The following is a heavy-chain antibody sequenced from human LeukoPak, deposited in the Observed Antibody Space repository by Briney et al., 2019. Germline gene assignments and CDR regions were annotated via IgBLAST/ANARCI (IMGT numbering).Heavy chain of an antibody. Sequence: GGSLRLSCAASGFTFSSYGMHWVRQAPGKGLEWVAVISYDGSNKHYADSVKGRFTISRDNSKNTLYLQMNSLRAEDTAVCYCARARYYYDSSGYRAVYYFDYWGQGTLVTVSS. CDR3: ARARYYYDSSGYRAVYYFDY. D-gene: IGHD3-22*01. CDR2: ISYDGSNK. CDR1: GFTFSSYG. J-gene: IGHJ4*02. V-gene: IGHV3-30*03.